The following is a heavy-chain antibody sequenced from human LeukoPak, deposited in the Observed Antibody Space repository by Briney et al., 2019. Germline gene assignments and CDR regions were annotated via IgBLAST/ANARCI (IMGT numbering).Heavy chain of an antibody. CDR2: INPNSGVT. D-gene: IGHD1-26*01. Sequence: ASVKVSCKASGYTFTGYYIHWVRQAPGQGLEWMGWINPNSGVTNYAQKFQGRVTMTGDTSISTAYMELSRLRSDDTAVYYCAKPANLVGATTALAFDIWGQGTMVTVSS. CDR3: AKPANLVGATTALAFDI. V-gene: IGHV1-2*02. J-gene: IGHJ3*02. CDR1: GYTFTGYY.